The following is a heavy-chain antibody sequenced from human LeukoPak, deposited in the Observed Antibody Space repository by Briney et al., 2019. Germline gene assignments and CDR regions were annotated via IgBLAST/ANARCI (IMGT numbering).Heavy chain of an antibody. Sequence: ASVKVFCKVSGYTLTELSMHWVRQAPGKGLEWMGGFDPEDGETIYAQKFQGRVTLTEDTSTDTAYMELSSLRSEDTAVYYCATYSVQYSSSRWGYYYYYMDVWGKGTTVTVSS. J-gene: IGHJ6*03. V-gene: IGHV1-24*01. D-gene: IGHD6-6*01. CDR1: GYTLTELS. CDR2: FDPEDGET. CDR3: ATYSVQYSSSRWGYYYYYMDV.